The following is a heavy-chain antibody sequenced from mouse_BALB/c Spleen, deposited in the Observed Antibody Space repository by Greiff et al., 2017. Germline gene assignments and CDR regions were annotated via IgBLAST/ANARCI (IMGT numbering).Heavy chain of an antibody. CDR2: IYPYNGGT. CDR1: GYTFTDYN. J-gene: IGHJ2*01. D-gene: IGHD2-2*01. V-gene: IGHV1S29*02. Sequence: VHVKQSGPELVKPGASVKISCKASGYTFTDYNMHWVKQSHGKSLEWIGYIYPYNGGTGYNQKFKSKATLTVDNSSSTAYMELRSLTSEDSAVYYCARRGLWLRFDYWGQGTTLTVSS. CDR3: ARRGLWLRFDY.